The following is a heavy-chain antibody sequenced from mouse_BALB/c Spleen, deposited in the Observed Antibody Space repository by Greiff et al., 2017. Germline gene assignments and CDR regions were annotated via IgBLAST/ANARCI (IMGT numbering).Heavy chain of an antibody. Sequence: EVQVVESGPGLVKPSQSLSLTCTVTGYSITSDYAWTWIRQFPGNPLAWMGYISSSGSTSYNPSLNSRISITRDTSKNQFFLPLNSVTTEDTATDYCVSPFTDYARDYWGQGTSVTVSS. CDR1: GYSITSDYA. CDR2: ISSSGST. J-gene: IGHJ4*01. CDR3: VSPFTDYARDY. V-gene: IGHV3-2*02.